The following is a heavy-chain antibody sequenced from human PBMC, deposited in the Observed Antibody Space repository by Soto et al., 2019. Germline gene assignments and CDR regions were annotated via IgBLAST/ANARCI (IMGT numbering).Heavy chain of an antibody. Sequence: GGSLRLSCAASGFTFSSYSMNWVRQAPGKGLEWVSSISSSSSYIYYADSVKGRFTISRDNAKNSLYLQMNGLRAEDTAVYYCARDCSSTSCYTDEAFDIWGQGTMVTVSS. CDR3: ARDCSSTSCYTDEAFDI. CDR1: GFTFSSYS. D-gene: IGHD2-2*02. J-gene: IGHJ3*02. V-gene: IGHV3-21*01. CDR2: ISSSSSYI.